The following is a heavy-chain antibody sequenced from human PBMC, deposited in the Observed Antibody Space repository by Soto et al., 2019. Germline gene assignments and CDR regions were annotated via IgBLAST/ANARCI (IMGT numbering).Heavy chain of an antibody. CDR3: ARGFRIRDFWGGYYLDWFDP. Sequence: SETLSLTCTVSGGSISSYYWSWIRQPPGKGLEWIGYIYYIGSTNYNPSLKSRVTILVDTSKNQFSLKLSSVTAADTAVYYCARGFRIRDFWGGYYLDWFDPWGQGTLVTFSS. CDR1: GGSISSYY. V-gene: IGHV4-59*01. J-gene: IGHJ5*02. D-gene: IGHD3-3*01. CDR2: IYYIGST.